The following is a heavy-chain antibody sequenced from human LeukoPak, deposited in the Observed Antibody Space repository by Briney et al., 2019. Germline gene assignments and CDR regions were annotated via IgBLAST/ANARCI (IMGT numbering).Heavy chain of an antibody. Sequence: GGSLRLSCAASGFTFSSYSMNWVRQAPGKGLEWVSAISGSGGSTYYADSVKGRFTISRDNSKNTLYLQMGSLRAEDMAVYYCARDSYGDYGYYFDYWGQGTLVTVSS. CDR2: ISGSGGST. V-gene: IGHV3-23*01. J-gene: IGHJ4*02. CDR3: ARDSYGDYGYYFDY. CDR1: GFTFSSYS. D-gene: IGHD4-17*01.